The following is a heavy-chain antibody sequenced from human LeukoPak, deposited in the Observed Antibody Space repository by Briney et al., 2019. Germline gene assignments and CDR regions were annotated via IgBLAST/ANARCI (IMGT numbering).Heavy chain of an antibody. CDR1: GFTVSSNY. D-gene: IGHD6-19*01. J-gene: IGHJ4*02. CDR2: ISGSGDNT. V-gene: IGHV3-23*01. Sequence: SGGSLRLSCAASGFTVSSNYMSWVRQASGKGLEWVSGISGSGDNTYYADSVKGRFTISRDRSKNTVYLQMNSLRAEDTAVYYCAKGPQWLGLDRIDYWGQGTLVTVSS. CDR3: AKGPQWLGLDRIDY.